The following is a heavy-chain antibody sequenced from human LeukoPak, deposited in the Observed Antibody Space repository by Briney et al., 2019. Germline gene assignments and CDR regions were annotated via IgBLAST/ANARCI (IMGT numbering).Heavy chain of an antibody. J-gene: IGHJ4*02. V-gene: IGHV3-23*01. CDR1: GFTFNTYA. Sequence: GGSLRLSCAASGFTFNTYAMSWVRQAPGKGLEWVSTISGGGDDTYYADSVKGRFTISRDNSKNTLYLQMNSLRAEDTAVYYCARQCSITSCLWGQGTLVTVSS. CDR2: ISGGGDDT. CDR3: ARQCSITSCL. D-gene: IGHD2-2*01.